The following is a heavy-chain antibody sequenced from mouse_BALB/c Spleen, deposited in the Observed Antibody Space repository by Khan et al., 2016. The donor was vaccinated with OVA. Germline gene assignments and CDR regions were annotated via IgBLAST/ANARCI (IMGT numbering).Heavy chain of an antibody. CDR2: INSDGYYT. Sequence: DVQLVESGGDLMKPGGSLKLSCAASGFTFSAYSMSWVRQTPDKSLEWVATINSDGYYTYYPDSVQGRFTISRNNAKNTLSLQMSSLKSEDTAIYYCASHLTGSFAYWGQGTLVTVSA. V-gene: IGHV5-6*01. CDR1: GFTFSAYS. D-gene: IGHD4-1*01. J-gene: IGHJ3*01. CDR3: ASHLTGSFAY.